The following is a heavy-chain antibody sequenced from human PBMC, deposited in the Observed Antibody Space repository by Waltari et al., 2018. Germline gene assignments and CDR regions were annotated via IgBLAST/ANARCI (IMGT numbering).Heavy chain of an antibody. CDR2: IYYSGST. CDR3: ARGFAGAQTHYGDYYFDY. CDR1: GGSISSGDYY. D-gene: IGHD4-17*01. Sequence: QVQLQESGPGLVKPSQTLSLTCTVSGGSISSGDYYWSWIRQPPGKGLEWIGYIYYSGSTSYNPSLKSRVTISVDTSKNQFSLKLSSVTAADTAVYYCARGFAGAQTHYGDYYFDYWGQGTLVTVSS. V-gene: IGHV4-30-4*08. J-gene: IGHJ4*02.